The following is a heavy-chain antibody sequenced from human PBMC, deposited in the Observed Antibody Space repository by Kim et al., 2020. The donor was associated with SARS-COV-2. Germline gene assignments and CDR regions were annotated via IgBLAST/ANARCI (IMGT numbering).Heavy chain of an antibody. CDR3: ARGKVVVTASRSWFDP. D-gene: IGHD2-21*02. V-gene: IGHV1-46*01. CDR1: GYTFTSYY. CDR2: INPSGGST. J-gene: IGHJ5*02. Sequence: ASVKVSCKASGYTFTSYYMHWVRQAPGQGLEWMGIINPSGGSTSYAQKFQGRVTMTRDTSTSTVYMELSSLRSEDTAVYYCARGKVVVTASRSWFDPWGQGTLVTVSS.